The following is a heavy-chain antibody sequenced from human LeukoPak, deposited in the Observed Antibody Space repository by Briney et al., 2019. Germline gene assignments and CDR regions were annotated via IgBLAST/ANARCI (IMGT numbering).Heavy chain of an antibody. CDR1: GFTFSSYS. D-gene: IGHD5-24*01. Sequence: GGSLRLSCAASGFTFSSYSMNWVRQAPGQGLEWVSSISSSSSYIYYADSVKGRLTISRDNAKNTLYLQMNSLRAEDTAVYYCSRDRGMATMEAIDYWGQGTLVTVSS. J-gene: IGHJ4*02. CDR2: ISSSSSYI. V-gene: IGHV3-21*01. CDR3: SRDRGMATMEAIDY.